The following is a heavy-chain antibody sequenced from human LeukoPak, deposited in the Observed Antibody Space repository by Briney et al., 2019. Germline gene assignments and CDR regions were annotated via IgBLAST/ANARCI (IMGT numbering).Heavy chain of an antibody. CDR1: GGTFSSYA. V-gene: IGHV1-69*06. Sequence: ASVKVSCKASGGTFSSYAISWARQAPGQGLEWMGGIIPIFGTANYAQKFQGRVTITADKSTSTAYMELSSLRSEDTAVYYCARAAVAGPTVAFDIWGQGTMVTVSS. CDR2: IIPIFGTA. J-gene: IGHJ3*02. CDR3: ARAAVAGPTVAFDI. D-gene: IGHD6-19*01.